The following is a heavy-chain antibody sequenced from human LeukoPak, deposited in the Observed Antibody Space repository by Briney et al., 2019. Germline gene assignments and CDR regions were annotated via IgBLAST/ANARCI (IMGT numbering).Heavy chain of an antibody. D-gene: IGHD3-10*01. CDR3: ARGLRGVSYYYYYYMDV. Sequence: SETLSLTCAVYGGSFSGYYWSWIRQPPGKGLEWIGEINHSGSTNYNPSLKSRVTISVDTSKNQFSLKLSSVTAADTAVYYCARGLRGVSYYYYYYMDVWGKGTTVTVSS. CDR2: INHSGST. V-gene: IGHV4-34*01. J-gene: IGHJ6*03. CDR1: GGSFSGYY.